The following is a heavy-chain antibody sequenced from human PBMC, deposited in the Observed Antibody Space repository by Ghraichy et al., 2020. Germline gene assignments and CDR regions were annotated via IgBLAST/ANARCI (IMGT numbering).Heavy chain of an antibody. V-gene: IGHV1-69*13. CDR3: AREKYCSGGSCYGNYYYGMDV. J-gene: IGHJ6*02. CDR1: GGTFSSYA. CDR2: IIPIFGTA. D-gene: IGHD2-15*01. Sequence: SVKVSCKASGGTFSSYAISWVRQAPGQGLEWMGGIIPIFGTANYAQKFQGRVTITADESTSTAYMELSSLRSEDTAVYYCAREKYCSGGSCYGNYYYGMDVWGQGTTVTVSS.